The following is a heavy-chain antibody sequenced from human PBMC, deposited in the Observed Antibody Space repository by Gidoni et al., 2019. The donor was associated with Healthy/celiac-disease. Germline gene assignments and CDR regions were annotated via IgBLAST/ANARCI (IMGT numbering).Heavy chain of an antibody. CDR3: ARDSKRYSSSFFGNWFDP. V-gene: IGHV3-30-3*01. J-gene: IGHJ5*02. CDR1: SSYA. Sequence: SSYAMHWVRQAPGKGLEWVAVISYDGSNKYYADSGKGRFTISRDNSKNTLYLQMNSLRAEDTAVYYCARDSKRYSSSFFGNWFDPWGQGTLVTVSS. CDR2: ISYDGSNK. D-gene: IGHD6-13*01.